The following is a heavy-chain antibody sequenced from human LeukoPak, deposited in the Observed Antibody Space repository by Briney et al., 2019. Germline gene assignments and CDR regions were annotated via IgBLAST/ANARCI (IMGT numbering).Heavy chain of an antibody. V-gene: IGHV4-34*01. D-gene: IGHD3-22*01. CDR3: ARGPPTDYYDSSGFYYVFDY. CDR2: VNHSGST. Sequence: SETLSLTCAVYGGSFSGYYWSWIRQPPGKGLEWIGEVNHSGSTNYNPSLKSRVTISVDTSKNQFSLKLSSVTAADTAVYFCARGPPTDYYDSSGFYYVFDYWGQGTLVTVSS. J-gene: IGHJ4*02. CDR1: GGSFSGYY.